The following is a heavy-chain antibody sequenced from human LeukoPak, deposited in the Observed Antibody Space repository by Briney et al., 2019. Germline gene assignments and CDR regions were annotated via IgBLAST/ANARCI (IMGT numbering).Heavy chain of an antibody. CDR1: GFTFSSYG. CDR3: AKVGPPGTRAEYFQH. Sequence: GGSLRLSCAASGFTFSSYGMHWVRQAPGKGLEWVAFIRYDGSNKYYADSVKGRFTISRDNSKNTLYLQMNSLRAEDTAVYYCAKVGPPGTRAEYFQHWGQGTLVTVSS. CDR2: IRYDGSNK. V-gene: IGHV3-30*02. D-gene: IGHD3-16*01. J-gene: IGHJ1*01.